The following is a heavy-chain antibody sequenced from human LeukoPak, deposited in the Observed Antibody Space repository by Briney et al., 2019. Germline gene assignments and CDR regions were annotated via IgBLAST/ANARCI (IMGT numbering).Heavy chain of an antibody. CDR3: ARDLPDLYSSGWTSFDY. Sequence: SGGSLRLSCAASGFTVSSNYMSWVRQAPGKGLEWVSVIYSGGSTYYADSVKGRFTISRDNSKNTLYLQMNSLRAEDTAVYYCARDLPDLYSSGWTSFDYWSQGTLVTVSS. J-gene: IGHJ4*02. CDR2: IYSGGST. V-gene: IGHV3-66*01. D-gene: IGHD6-19*01. CDR1: GFTVSSNY.